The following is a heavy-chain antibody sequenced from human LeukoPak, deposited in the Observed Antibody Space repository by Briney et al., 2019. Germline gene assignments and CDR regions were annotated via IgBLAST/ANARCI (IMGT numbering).Heavy chain of an antibody. CDR2: IYPGDSDT. V-gene: IGHV5-51*01. D-gene: IGHD5-18*01. CDR3: ARWGDPDTAMGKY. J-gene: IGHJ4*02. Sequence: GESLKISCTGSGYSFTSYWIGWVRQMPGKGLEWMGIIYPGDSDTRYSPSFQGQVTISANKSISTAYLQWSSLKASDTAVYYCARWGDPDTAMGKYWGQGTLVTVSS. CDR1: GYSFTSYW.